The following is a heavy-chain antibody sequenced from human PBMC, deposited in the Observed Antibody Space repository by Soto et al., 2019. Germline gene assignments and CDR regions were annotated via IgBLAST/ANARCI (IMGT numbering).Heavy chain of an antibody. CDR2: ISHDGGKK. V-gene: IGHV3-30-3*01. D-gene: IGHD3-16*02. CDR1: GFSFSSYA. Sequence: QVQLVESGGGVVQPGRSLRLSCAASGFSFSSYAMHWVRQAPGKGLECVAVISHDGGKKQYADSVKGRFTISRDNSKNTLYLQMNSLRDEDTALYHCVASGLSFDFWGQGTLVTVSS. CDR3: VASGLSFDF. J-gene: IGHJ4*02.